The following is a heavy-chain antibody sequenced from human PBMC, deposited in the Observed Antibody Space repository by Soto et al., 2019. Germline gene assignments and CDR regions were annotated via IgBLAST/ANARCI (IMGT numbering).Heavy chain of an antibody. CDR3: ERDYSLSVLTGAD. CDR2: IGVFNGDT. V-gene: IGHV1-18*01. J-gene: IGHJ4*02. D-gene: IGHD2-21*01. Sequence: QVQLVQSGAEVKKPGASVKVSCKASGYTFTSYGVTWVRQAPGQGLEWMGWIGVFNGDTNYAQKFQGRVTMTTDTPTSTAYMELRSLTSDDTAVYYCERDYSLSVLTGADWGQGTLVTVSS. CDR1: GYTFTSYG.